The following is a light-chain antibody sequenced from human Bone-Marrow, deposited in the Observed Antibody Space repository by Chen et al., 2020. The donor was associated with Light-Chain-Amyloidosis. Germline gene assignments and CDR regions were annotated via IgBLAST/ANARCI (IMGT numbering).Light chain of an antibody. CDR3: QVWDRSSDRPV. V-gene: IGLV3-21*02. CDR1: NIGSTS. Sequence: SYVLTQPSSVSVAPGQTATIDCGGNNIGSTSVHWYQQTPGQAPLLVVYDDGDRPSGIPERLSGSNSGNTATLTISRVEAGDEADYYCQVWDRSSDRPVFGGGTKLTVL. CDR2: DDG. J-gene: IGLJ3*02.